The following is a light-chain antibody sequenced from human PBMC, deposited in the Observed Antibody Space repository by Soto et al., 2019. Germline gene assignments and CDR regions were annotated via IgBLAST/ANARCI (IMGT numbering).Light chain of an antibody. J-gene: IGKJ1*01. V-gene: IGKV1-5*03. Sequence: DIQMTQSPSTLSASVGDRVTITCRASQSISTWLAWYQQKPGKAPKLLIYKASSLEGGVPSRFSGSGSGTEFTLTISSLQPDDFATYYCQQSLNRWTFGQGTKVDIK. CDR1: QSISTW. CDR2: KAS. CDR3: QQSLNRWT.